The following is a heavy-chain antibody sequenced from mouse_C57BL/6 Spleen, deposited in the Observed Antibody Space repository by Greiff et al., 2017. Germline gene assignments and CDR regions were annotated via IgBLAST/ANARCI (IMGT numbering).Heavy chain of an antibody. V-gene: IGHV1-26*01. J-gene: IGHJ4*01. CDR1: GYTFTDYY. CDR3: ARTGQDAMDY. CDR2: INPNNGGT. D-gene: IGHD3-3*01. Sequence: EVKLQQSGPELVKPGASVKISCKASGYTFTDYYMNWVKQSHGKSLEWIGDINPNNGGTSYNQKFKGKATLTVDKSSSTAYMELRSLTSEDSAVYYCARTGQDAMDYWGQGTSVTVSS.